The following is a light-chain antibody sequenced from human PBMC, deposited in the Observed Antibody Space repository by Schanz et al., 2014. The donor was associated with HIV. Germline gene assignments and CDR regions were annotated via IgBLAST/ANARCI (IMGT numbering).Light chain of an antibody. CDR3: CSYAGSSTWV. J-gene: IGLJ3*02. V-gene: IGLV2-8*01. CDR2: EVS. CDR1: SSDVGSYNY. Sequence: QSALTQPPSASGSPGQSVTISCTGSSSDVGSYNYVSWFQQRPGKAPKLMIYEVSKRPSGVPDRFSGSKSGNTASLTVSGLQADDEADYYCCSYAGSSTWVFGGGTKLTVL.